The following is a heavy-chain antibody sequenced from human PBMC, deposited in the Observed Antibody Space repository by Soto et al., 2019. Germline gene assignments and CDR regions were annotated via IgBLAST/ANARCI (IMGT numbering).Heavy chain of an antibody. Sequence: VGSLTLSCAASGITVTNCFMTWVRQAPGKGLEWVSVISSAGGTYYADSVKGRFTISRDNYRNTLYLQMNTLRAEDTAVYYCARDELGGAYDFWHGGQGTLVTVSS. V-gene: IGHV3-66*01. J-gene: IGHJ4*02. CDR1: GITVTNCF. CDR3: ARDELGGAYDFWH. CDR2: ISSAGGT. D-gene: IGHD3-3*01.